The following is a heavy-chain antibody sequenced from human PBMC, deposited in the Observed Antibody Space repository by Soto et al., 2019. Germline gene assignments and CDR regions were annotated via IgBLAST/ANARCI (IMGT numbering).Heavy chain of an antibody. CDR3: ARARYCSSARCYQFDY. CDR2: INPNSGGT. J-gene: IGHJ4*02. Sequence: ASVKVSCKASAYTFTGYYVHWVRQAPGQGLEWMGWINPNSGGTNYTQKFQGRVTMTRDTSISTAYMDLNRLRSDDTAVYYCARARYCSSARCYQFDYWGQGTLVTVYS. D-gene: IGHD2-2*01. CDR1: AYTFTGYY. V-gene: IGHV1-2*02.